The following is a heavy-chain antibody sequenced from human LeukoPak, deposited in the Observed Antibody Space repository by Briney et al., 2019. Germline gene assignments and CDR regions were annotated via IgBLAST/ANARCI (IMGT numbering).Heavy chain of an antibody. CDR2: INHSGIT. CDR1: GGSFRGYY. CDR3: ARGRTGYYYGSGKIYYYGLDV. J-gene: IGHJ6*02. V-gene: IGHV4-34*01. D-gene: IGHD3-10*01. Sequence: SETLSLTCAVYGGSFRGYYWSWIRQPPGKGLEWIGEINHSGITNNNPSLKSRVSISVDTSKNQFSLKLSSVTAADTAVYYCARGRTGYYYGSGKIYYYGLDVWGQGTTVTVSS.